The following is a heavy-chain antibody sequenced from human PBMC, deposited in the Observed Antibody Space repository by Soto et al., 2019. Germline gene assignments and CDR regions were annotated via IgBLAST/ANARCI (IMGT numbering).Heavy chain of an antibody. CDR1: GDSITSGGYY. CDR3: ARWETETKDFDY. Sequence: SETLSLTCTVTGDSITSGGYYWSWIRQHPGKGLEWLGYIYGSGGSGSTLYNPSLKSRITLSVDTSKTQFSLNLSSVTVADTAVYYCARWETETKDFDYWGQGTLVTVSS. J-gene: IGHJ4*02. V-gene: IGHV4-31*03. CDR2: IYGSGGSGST. D-gene: IGHD1-7*01.